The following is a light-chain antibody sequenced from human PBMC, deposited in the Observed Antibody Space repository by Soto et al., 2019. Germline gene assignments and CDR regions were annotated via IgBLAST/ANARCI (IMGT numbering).Light chain of an antibody. CDR1: QSVNLN. CDR3: QQFHNWPPLT. J-gene: IGKJ4*01. V-gene: IGKV3-15*01. CDR2: GAS. Sequence: EIVVTQSPATLSVSPGERVTLSCRTSQSVNLNLAWYQQKPGQAPRLLIYGASTRASDIPARFSGSGSGTEFTLTISSLQSDDSAIYYCQQFHNWPPLTFGGGTRVEIK.